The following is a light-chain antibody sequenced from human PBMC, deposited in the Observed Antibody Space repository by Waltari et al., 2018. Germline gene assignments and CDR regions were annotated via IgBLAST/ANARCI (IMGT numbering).Light chain of an antibody. CDR2: SAS. J-gene: IGKJ3*01. CDR3: QQANSFPIT. Sequence: DIQMTQSPSSVSASVGDKVTFTCRASQGITKWLAWYQQKPGRAPKLLISSASDLHSGVSPRFSGSGSGTEFTLTISDLQPEDVAIYYCQQANSFPITFGPGTRVDLK. V-gene: IGKV1-12*01. CDR1: QGITKW.